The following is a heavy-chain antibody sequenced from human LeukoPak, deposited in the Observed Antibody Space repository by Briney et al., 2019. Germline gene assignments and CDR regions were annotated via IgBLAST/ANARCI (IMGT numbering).Heavy chain of an antibody. V-gene: IGHV1-18*01. J-gene: IGHJ4*02. CDR2: ISAYNGNT. CDR1: GYTFTTSG. Sequence: ASVKVSCKTSGYTFTTSGISWVRQGPGQGLEWMGWISAYNGNTNQAQKLQGRVTMTTDTSTRTAYMELRSLRSDDTAVYYCARDYYDSSGYYYVFAYWGQGTLVTVSS. CDR3: ARDYYDSSGYYYVFAY. D-gene: IGHD3-22*01.